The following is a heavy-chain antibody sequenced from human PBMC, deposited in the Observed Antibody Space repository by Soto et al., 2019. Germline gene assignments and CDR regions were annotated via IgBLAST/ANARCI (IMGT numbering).Heavy chain of an antibody. V-gene: IGHV2-5*02. CDR1: GFSLTTTGVG. J-gene: IGHJ4*02. D-gene: IGHD6-6*01. CDR3: ALGIAARPFDS. CDR2: IYWDDDE. Sequence: QISLKESGPALVKPTQTLTLTCSFSGFSLTTTGVGVGWIRQPPGKALEWLALIYWDDDERYNPSLKNRLTITKDTSKNLVVLTMTNVDPVDTATYYCALGIAARPFDSWRQGTLVTVSS.